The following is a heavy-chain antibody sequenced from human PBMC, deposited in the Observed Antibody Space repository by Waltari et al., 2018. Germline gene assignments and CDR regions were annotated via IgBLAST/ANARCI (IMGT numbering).Heavy chain of an antibody. J-gene: IGHJ3*02. V-gene: IGHV4-38-2*01. CDR3: ARTVSRYTDAFDI. CDR1: GYSISSGYY. CDR2: IYHSGDT. D-gene: IGHD2-2*02. Sequence: QVQLQQSGPGLVKPSETLSLTCAVSGYSISSGYYWGWIRQPPGKGLEWIGSIYHSGDTYYHPSRKSRVTISVDTAKKQVSLEVSSVNAADTAVYDCARTVSRYTDAFDIWGQGTMVTVSS.